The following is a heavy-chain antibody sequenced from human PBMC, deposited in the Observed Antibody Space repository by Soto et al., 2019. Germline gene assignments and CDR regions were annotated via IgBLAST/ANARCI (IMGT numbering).Heavy chain of an antibody. CDR2: IYYSGST. Sequence: SETLSLTCTVSGGSISSYYWSWIRQPPGKGLEWIGYIYYSGSTNYNPSLKSRVTISVDTSKNQFSLKLSSVTAADTAVYYCARDRAFDYWGQGTLVTVCS. J-gene: IGHJ4*02. CDR1: GGSISSYY. V-gene: IGHV4-59*01. CDR3: ARDRAFDY.